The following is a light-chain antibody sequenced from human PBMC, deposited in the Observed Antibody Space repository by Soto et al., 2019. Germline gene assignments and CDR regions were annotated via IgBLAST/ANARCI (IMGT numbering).Light chain of an antibody. J-gene: IGKJ1*01. CDR3: QQYNNWPRT. CDR2: GAS. CDR1: QSVSSN. Sequence: EIVMTQSPATLSVSPGERVTLSCRASQSVSSNLAWYQHKPGQAPRLLIYGASTRATGIPARFSGSVSGTEFTLTISSLQSEDFAVYYGQQYNNWPRTFGQGTKVEIK. V-gene: IGKV3-15*01.